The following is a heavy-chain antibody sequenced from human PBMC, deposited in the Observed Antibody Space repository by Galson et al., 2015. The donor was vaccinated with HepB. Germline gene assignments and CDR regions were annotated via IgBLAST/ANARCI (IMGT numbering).Heavy chain of an antibody. CDR3: TTDEAPGVSSRSYPDAFDI. V-gene: IGHV3-15*01. CDR2: IKSKTDGGTT. D-gene: IGHD1-26*01. Sequence: SLRLSCAASGFTFSNAWMSWVRQAPGKGLEWVGRIKSKTDGGTTDYAAPVKGRFTISRDDSKNTLYLQMNSLKTEDTAVYYCTTDEAPGVSSRSYPDAFDIWGQGTMVTVSS. J-gene: IGHJ3*02. CDR1: GFTFSNAW.